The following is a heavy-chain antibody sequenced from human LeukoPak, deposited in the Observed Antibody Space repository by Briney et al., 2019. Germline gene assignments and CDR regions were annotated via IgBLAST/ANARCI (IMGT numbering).Heavy chain of an antibody. Sequence: ASVKVSCKASGGTFSSYAIIWVRQAPGQGLEWMGWISGYNGNTNYAQKFQGRVTMTTDTSTSTAYMELRSLRSDDTAVYYCARSGSYSTGPFDYWGQGTLVTVSS. V-gene: IGHV1-18*01. CDR1: GGTFSSYA. D-gene: IGHD1-26*01. CDR3: ARSGSYSTGPFDY. CDR2: ISGYNGNT. J-gene: IGHJ4*02.